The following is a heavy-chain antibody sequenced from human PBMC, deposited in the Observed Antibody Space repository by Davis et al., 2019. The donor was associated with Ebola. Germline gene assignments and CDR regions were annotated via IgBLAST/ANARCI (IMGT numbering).Heavy chain of an antibody. D-gene: IGHD3-22*01. Sequence: ASVKVSCKASGYTFTSYGISWVRQAPGQGLEWMGWISAYNGNTNYAQKLQGRVTMTTDTSTSTAYMELRSLRSDDTAVYYCARGWDYYDSSGPPVRAAFDIWGQGTMVTVSS. CDR2: ISAYNGNT. V-gene: IGHV1-18*01. J-gene: IGHJ3*02. CDR1: GYTFTSYG. CDR3: ARGWDYYDSSGPPVRAAFDI.